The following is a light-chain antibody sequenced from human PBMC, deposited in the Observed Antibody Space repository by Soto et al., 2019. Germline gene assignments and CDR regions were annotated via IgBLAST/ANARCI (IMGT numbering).Light chain of an antibody. Sequence: QAVVTQPPSVSGAPGQRVTISFTGNNSNLGAGYDVHWYQQLPGAAPKLVIFGNRNRPSGVPERFSGSKSGTSASLAITGLQAEDEADYYCQAYDDSLTAFVFGGGTKLTVL. CDR1: NSNLGAGYD. V-gene: IGLV1-40*01. CDR2: GNR. J-gene: IGLJ3*02. CDR3: QAYDDSLTAFV.